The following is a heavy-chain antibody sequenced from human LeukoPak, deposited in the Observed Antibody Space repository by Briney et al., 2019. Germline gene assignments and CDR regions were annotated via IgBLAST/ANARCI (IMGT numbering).Heavy chain of an antibody. D-gene: IGHD2-21*02. CDR3: AREPGVVTALDPNFDY. Sequence: SETLFLTCAVYGGSFSGYYWSWIRQPPGKGLEWIGEINHSGSTNYNPSLKSRVTISVDTSKNQFSLKLSSVTAADTAVYYCAREPGVVTALDPNFDYWGQGTLVTVSS. CDR1: GGSFSGYY. J-gene: IGHJ4*02. CDR2: INHSGST. V-gene: IGHV4-34*01.